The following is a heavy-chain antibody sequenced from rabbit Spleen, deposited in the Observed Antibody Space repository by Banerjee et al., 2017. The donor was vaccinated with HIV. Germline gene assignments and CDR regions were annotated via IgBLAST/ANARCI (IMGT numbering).Heavy chain of an antibody. CDR2: IDPVFGIA. Sequence: QELKESGGRLVTPGGSLTLSCKASGFAFTTYYMSWVRQAPGKGLEWIGSIDPVFGIANYASWVNGRFTISKTSSTTVTLQMTSLTAADTATYFCATNHYTGDFNLWGPGTLVTVS. D-gene: IGHD4-1*01. J-gene: IGHJ4*01. CDR3: ATNHYTGDFNL. V-gene: IGHV1S40*01. CDR1: GFAFTTYY.